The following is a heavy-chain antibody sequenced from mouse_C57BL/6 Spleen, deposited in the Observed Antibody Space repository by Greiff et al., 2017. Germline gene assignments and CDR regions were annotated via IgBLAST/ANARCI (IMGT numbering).Heavy chain of an antibody. CDR2: ISDGGSYT. CDR1: GFTFSSYA. CDR3: ARDDY. Sequence: EVQGVESGGGLVKPGGSLKLSCAASGFTFSSYAMSWVRQTPEKRLEWVATISDGGSYTYYPDNVKGRFTISRDNAKKNLYLQMSHLKSEDTAMYYCARDDYWGQGTTLTVSS. V-gene: IGHV5-4*01. J-gene: IGHJ2*01.